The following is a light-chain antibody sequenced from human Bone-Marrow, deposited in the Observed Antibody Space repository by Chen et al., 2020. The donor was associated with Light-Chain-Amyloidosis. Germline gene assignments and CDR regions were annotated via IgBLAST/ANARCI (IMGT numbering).Light chain of an antibody. CDR1: QRISSN. CDR3: QQSHSTPLT. Sequence: DIQMTRPPSSLSASVGDRVTITCRASQRISSNLNWYQQKPGKAPKLLIYTASSLESGVPSRFSGSGSGTDFTLTISSLQPEDFGTYYCQQSHSTPLTFGGGTKVEIK. V-gene: IGKV1-39*01. CDR2: TAS. J-gene: IGKJ4*01.